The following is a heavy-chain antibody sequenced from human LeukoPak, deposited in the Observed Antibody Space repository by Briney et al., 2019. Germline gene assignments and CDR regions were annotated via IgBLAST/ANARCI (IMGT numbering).Heavy chain of an antibody. CDR1: GFTFSSYS. Sequence: PGGSLRLSCAASGFTFSSYSMNWVRQAPGKGLEWVSYISSSSSTIYYADSVKGRFTISRDNAKNSLYLQMNSLRAEDSAVYYCARAYYDILTGYPIFDYWGQGTLVTVSS. CDR2: ISSSSSTI. V-gene: IGHV3-48*01. J-gene: IGHJ4*02. D-gene: IGHD3-9*01. CDR3: ARAYYDILTGYPIFDY.